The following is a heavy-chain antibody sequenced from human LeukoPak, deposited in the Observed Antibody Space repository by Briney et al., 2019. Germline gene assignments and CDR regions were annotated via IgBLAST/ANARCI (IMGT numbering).Heavy chain of an antibody. Sequence: GGSLRLSCAASGFTFSSYGMHWVRQAPGKGLEWVAVISYDGSNKYYADSVKGRFTISRDNSKNTLYLQMNSLRAEDTAVYYCAKVGAHIVVASPFDYWGQGTLVTVSS. CDR1: GFTFSSYG. D-gene: IGHD2-21*01. J-gene: IGHJ4*02. V-gene: IGHV3-30*18. CDR2: ISYDGSNK. CDR3: AKVGAHIVVASPFDY.